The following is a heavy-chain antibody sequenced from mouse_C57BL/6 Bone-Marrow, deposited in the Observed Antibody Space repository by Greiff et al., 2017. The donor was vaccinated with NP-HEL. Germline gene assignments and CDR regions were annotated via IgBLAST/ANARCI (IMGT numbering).Heavy chain of an antibody. J-gene: IGHJ4*01. CDR1: GYTFTSYW. D-gene: IGHD2-1*01. CDR2: IYPGSGST. Sequence: VQLQQPGAELVKPGASVKMSCKASGYTFTSYWITWVKQRPGQGLEWIGDIYPGSGSTNYNEKFKSKATLTVDTSSSTAYMQLSSLTSEDSAVYYCARRGGNYLYYAMDYWGQGTSVTVSS. V-gene: IGHV1-55*01. CDR3: ARRGGNYLYYAMDY.